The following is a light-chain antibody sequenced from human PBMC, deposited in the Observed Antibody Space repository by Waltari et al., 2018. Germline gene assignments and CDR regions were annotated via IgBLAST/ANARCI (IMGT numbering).Light chain of an antibody. CDR1: QGISNS. V-gene: IGKV1-NL1*01. CDR3: QQYYSIPPVT. J-gene: IGKJ3*01. Sequence: DIQMTQSPSSLSASVGDRVTITCRASQGISNSLAWYQQKPGKAPQLLLYAASTLESGVPSRFSGSGSGTDYTLTISSLQPEDFATYYCQQYYSIPPVTFGPGTRVDFK. CDR2: AAS.